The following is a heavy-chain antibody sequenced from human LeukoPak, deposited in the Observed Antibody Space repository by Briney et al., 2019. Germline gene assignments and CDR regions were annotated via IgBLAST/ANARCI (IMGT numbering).Heavy chain of an antibody. CDR3: AREFMPGYGSGLDY. CDR1: GFTFSSYE. CDR2: ISSSGSTI. Sequence: GGSLRLSCAASGFTFSSYEMNWVRQAPGKGLEWVSYISSSGSTIYYADSVKGRFTISRDNAKNSLYLQMNSLRAEDTAVYYCAREFMPGYGSGLDYLGQGTLVTVSS. V-gene: IGHV3-48*03. J-gene: IGHJ4*02. D-gene: IGHD3-10*01.